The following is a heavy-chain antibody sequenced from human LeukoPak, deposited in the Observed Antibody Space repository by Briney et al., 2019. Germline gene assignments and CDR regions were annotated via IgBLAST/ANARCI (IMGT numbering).Heavy chain of an antibody. D-gene: IGHD3-3*01. J-gene: IGHJ6*02. V-gene: IGHV3-23*01. CDR1: GFTFSDYY. Sequence: GGSLRLSCAASGFTFSDYYMSWIRQAPGKGLEWVSAISGSGGSTYYADSVKGRFTISRDNSKNTLFLQMNSLRVEDTAPYYCAKSVAIYLYYGLDVWGQGTTVTVSS. CDR2: ISGSGGST. CDR3: AKSVAIYLYYGLDV.